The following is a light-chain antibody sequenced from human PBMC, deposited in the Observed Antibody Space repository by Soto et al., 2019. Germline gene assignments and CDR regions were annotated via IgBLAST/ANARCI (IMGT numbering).Light chain of an antibody. V-gene: IGKV2-28*01. CDR3: LQHYNYPRT. J-gene: IGKJ1*01. CDR1: HSLLHSNGYNY. Sequence: DIVMTQSPLSLPVTPGEPASISFSSSHSLLHSNGYNYLDWYLQKPGQSPQLLIYLGSNRASGVPDRFSGSGSGTDFTLTISGLQPEDFATYYCLQHYNYPRTFGQGTKVDI. CDR2: LGS.